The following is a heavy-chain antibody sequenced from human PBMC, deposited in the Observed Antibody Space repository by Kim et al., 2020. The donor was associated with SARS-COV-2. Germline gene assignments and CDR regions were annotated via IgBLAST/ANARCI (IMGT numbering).Heavy chain of an antibody. V-gene: IGHV4-31*02. D-gene: IGHD3-3*01. Sequence: SLKSRVTISVDPAKNQFSLKLVSVTAADTAVYYCARGITIFGVVTNGMDVWGQGTTVTVSS. J-gene: IGHJ6*02. CDR3: ARGITIFGVVTNGMDV.